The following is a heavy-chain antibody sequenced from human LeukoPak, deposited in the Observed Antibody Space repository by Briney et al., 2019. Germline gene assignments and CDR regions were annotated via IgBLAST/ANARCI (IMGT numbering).Heavy chain of an antibody. J-gene: IGHJ5*02. CDR1: GFTFGDYV. CDR2: IRSKACGGTT. Sequence: GGSLRLSCTASGFTFGDYVISWFRQAPGKGLEWVGFIRSKACGGTTEYAASVKGRFTISRDDSKSIAYVQMNSLKTEDTAVYYCTSQKDYYGSGSYWTFDPWGQGTLVTVSS. V-gene: IGHV3-49*03. CDR3: TSQKDYYGSGSYWTFDP. D-gene: IGHD3-10*01.